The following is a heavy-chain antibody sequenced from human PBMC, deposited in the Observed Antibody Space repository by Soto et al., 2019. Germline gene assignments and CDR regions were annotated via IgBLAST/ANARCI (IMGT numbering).Heavy chain of an antibody. CDR2: IYYSGST. V-gene: IGHV4-39*01. CDR1: GGSISSSSYY. Sequence: PSETLSLTCTVSGGSISSSSYYWGWIRQPPGKGLEWIGSIYYSGSTYYNPSLKSRVTISVDTSKNQFSLKLSSVTAADTAVYYCARHLNWFDPWGQGTLVTVSS. CDR3: ARHLNWFDP. J-gene: IGHJ5*02.